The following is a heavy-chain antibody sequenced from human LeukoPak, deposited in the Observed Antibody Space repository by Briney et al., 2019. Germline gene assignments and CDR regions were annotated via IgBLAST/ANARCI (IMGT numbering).Heavy chain of an antibody. CDR3: ARGSAYYDSSGQVPFDY. V-gene: IGHV3-48*01. CDR2: ISSSSSTI. CDR1: GFTFSTYS. Sequence: GGSLRLSCAASGFTFSTYSMNWVRQAPGKGLEWVSYISSSSSTIYYADSVKGRFTISRDNAKNSLYLQMNSLRAEDTAVYYCARGSAYYDSSGQVPFDYWGQGTLVTVSS. D-gene: IGHD3-22*01. J-gene: IGHJ4*02.